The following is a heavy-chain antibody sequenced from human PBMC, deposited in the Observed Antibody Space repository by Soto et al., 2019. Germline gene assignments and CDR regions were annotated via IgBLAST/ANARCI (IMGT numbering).Heavy chain of an antibody. J-gene: IGHJ4*02. CDR3: ARAHWSGYKLSDY. V-gene: IGHV3-7*04. Sequence: GGSLRLSCAASGFTFSSYWMSWVRQAPGKGLEWVANIKQDGSEKYYVDSVKGRFTISRDNAKNSLYLQMNSLRAEDTAVYYCARAHWSGYKLSDYWGQGTLVTVSS. CDR1: GFTFSSYW. CDR2: IKQDGSEK. D-gene: IGHD3-3*01.